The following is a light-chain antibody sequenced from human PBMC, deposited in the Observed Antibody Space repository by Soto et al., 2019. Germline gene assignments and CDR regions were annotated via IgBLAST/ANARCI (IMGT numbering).Light chain of an antibody. CDR3: QQYNGPVT. Sequence: DIQMTQSPSTLSGSVGDRVTITCRASQTISSWLAWYQQRPGKAPNLLIYDASTLESGVPSRFSGSGFGTEFTLTISSLQPDDFATYYCQQYNGPVTFGQGTKVDIK. V-gene: IGKV1-5*01. CDR2: DAS. CDR1: QTISSW. J-gene: IGKJ1*01.